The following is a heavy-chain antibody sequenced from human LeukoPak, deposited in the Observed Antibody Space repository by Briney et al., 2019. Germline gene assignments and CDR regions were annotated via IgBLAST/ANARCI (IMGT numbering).Heavy chain of an antibody. D-gene: IGHD3-9*01. CDR1: GYTFTGYY. CDR2: INPNNGDT. V-gene: IGHV1-2*02. CDR3: ARSPDILTGEKFDY. Sequence: ASVKVSCKASGYTFTGYYIHWVRQAPGQGLEWMGWINPNNGDTNFAQKFQGRVTMTRDTSISTVYMELSRLRFDDTAVYYCARSPDILTGEKFDYWGQGTLVTVSS. J-gene: IGHJ4*02.